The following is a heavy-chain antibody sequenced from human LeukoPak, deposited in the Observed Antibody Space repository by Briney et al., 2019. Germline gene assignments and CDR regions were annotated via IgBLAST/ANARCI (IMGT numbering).Heavy chain of an antibody. V-gene: IGHV3-30*18. Sequence: PGKSLRLPCAASGFTFSNYGMHWVRQAPGKGLEWVALISFDGSDKYYADSVKGRFTISRDNSKNTLYLQMNSLRAEDTAVYYCAKDYYYYMDVWGKGATVTVSS. CDR2: ISFDGSDK. CDR1: GFTFSNYG. J-gene: IGHJ6*03. CDR3: AKDYYYYMDV.